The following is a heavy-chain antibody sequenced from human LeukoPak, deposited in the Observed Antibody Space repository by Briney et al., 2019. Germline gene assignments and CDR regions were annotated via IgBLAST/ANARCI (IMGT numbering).Heavy chain of an antibody. D-gene: IGHD2-2*01. J-gene: IGHJ4*02. CDR3: ARDPYYCSITSCYN. Sequence: SVKVSCKASGCTFSSYAISWVRQAPGQGLEWMGGIIPIFGAANYAQKFQGRVTITADKSTSTAYMELRSLRSEDTAVYYCARDPYYCSITSCYNWGQGTLVTVSS. CDR2: IIPIFGAA. CDR1: GCTFSSYA. V-gene: IGHV1-69*06.